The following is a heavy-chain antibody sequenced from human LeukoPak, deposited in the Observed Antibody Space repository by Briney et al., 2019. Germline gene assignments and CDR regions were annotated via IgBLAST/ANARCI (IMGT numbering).Heavy chain of an antibody. D-gene: IGHD6-13*01. J-gene: IGHJ4*02. V-gene: IGHV3-64D*09. CDR1: GFTFSSYA. Sequence: GGSLRLSCSASGFTFSSYAMHWVRQAPGKGLKYVSAIVSNGGSTYYADSVKGRFTISRDNSKNTLYLQMSSLRAEDTAVYYCVKSYSSSWYLDYWGQGTVVTVSS. CDR2: IVSNGGST. CDR3: VKSYSSSWYLDY.